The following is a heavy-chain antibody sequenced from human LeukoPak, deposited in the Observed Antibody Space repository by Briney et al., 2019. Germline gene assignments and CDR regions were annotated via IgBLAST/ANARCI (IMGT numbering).Heavy chain of an antibody. V-gene: IGHV3-48*03. CDR2: ISSSGSTI. CDR1: GFTFSSYE. J-gene: IGHJ4*02. Sequence: GGSLRLSCAASGFTFSSYEMNWVRQAPGKGLEWVSYISSSGSTIYYADSVKGRFTISRDNAKNSLYLQMNSLRAEDTVVYYCAREIRTMDYFDSWGQGTLVTVYS. D-gene: IGHD3-10*01. CDR3: AREIRTMDYFDS.